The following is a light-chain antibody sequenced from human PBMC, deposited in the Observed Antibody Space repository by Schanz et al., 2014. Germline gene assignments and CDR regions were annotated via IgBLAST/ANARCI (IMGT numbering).Light chain of an antibody. J-gene: IGLJ3*02. CDR3: SSCTSSSTLV. CDR2: DVS. V-gene: IGLV2-14*03. CDR1: SSDVGAYNL. Sequence: QSALTQPASVSGSPGQSITISCTGTSSDVGAYNLVSWFQQHPGKVPKLVIYDVSNRPSGISNRFSGSKSVNTASLTISGLQPQDEADYYCSSCTSSSTLVFGGGTKLTVL.